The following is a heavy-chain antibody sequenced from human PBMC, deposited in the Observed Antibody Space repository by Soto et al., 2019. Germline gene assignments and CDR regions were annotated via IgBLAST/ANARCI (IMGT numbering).Heavy chain of an antibody. CDR1: GFAFSNYA. Sequence: QPGGSLRLSCAASGFAFSNYAMGWVRQAPWKGLEWVSTISTSIDATYYADSVKGRFTISRDDSKNTLYLQMNSLRAEDSAVYYCAKDRTVAARNFDYWGRGTEVSVSS. CDR3: AKDRTVAARNFDY. CDR2: ISTSIDAT. J-gene: IGHJ4*02. V-gene: IGHV3-23*01. D-gene: IGHD6-6*01.